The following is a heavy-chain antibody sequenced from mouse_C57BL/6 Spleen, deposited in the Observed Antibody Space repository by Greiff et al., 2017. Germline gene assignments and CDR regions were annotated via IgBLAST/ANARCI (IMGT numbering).Heavy chain of an antibody. Sequence: VQLQQPGAELVKPGASVKLSCKASGYTFTSYWMQWVKQRPGQGLEWIGEIDPSDSYPNYNQKFKGKATLTVDTSSSTAYMQLSSLTSEDSAVYYCARSDGYDWFAYWGQGTLVTVAA. D-gene: IGHD2-2*01. V-gene: IGHV1-50*01. CDR2: IDPSDSYP. CDR3: ARSDGYDWFAY. CDR1: GYTFTSYW. J-gene: IGHJ3*01.